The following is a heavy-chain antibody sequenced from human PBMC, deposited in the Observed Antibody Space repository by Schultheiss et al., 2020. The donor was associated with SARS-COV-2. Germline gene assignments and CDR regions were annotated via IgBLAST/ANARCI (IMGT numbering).Heavy chain of an antibody. CDR3: ARERLGYCTGGSCQYYFGY. D-gene: IGHD2-15*01. J-gene: IGHJ4*02. CDR2: IYTSGST. CDR1: GGSISSGSYY. Sequence: SETLSLTCTVSGGSISSGSYYWSWIRQPAGKGLEWIGRIYTSGSTNYNPSLKSRVTMSVDTSKNQFSLKLSSVTAADTAVYYCARERLGYCTGGSCQYYFGYWGQGTRVTVSS. V-gene: IGHV4-61*02.